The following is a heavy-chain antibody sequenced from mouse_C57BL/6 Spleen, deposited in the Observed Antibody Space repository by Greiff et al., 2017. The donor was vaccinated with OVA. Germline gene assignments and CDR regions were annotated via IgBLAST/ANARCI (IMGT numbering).Heavy chain of an antibody. CDR2: IYPGDGDT. J-gene: IGHJ4*01. Sequence: QVQLKQSGPELVKPGASVKISCKASGYAFSSSWMNWVKQRPGKGLEWIGRIYPGDGDTNYNGKFKGKATLTADKSSSTAYMQLSSLTSEDSAVSFCASSDYYYGSNYAMDYWGQGTSVTVSS. V-gene: IGHV1-82*01. CDR1: GYAFSSSW. CDR3: ASSDYYYGSNYAMDY. D-gene: IGHD1-1*01.